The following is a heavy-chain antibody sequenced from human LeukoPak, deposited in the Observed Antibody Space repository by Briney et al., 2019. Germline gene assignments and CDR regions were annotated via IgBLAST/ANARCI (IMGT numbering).Heavy chain of an antibody. J-gene: IGHJ5*02. CDR3: ARATMTTVTYWFDP. CDR2: IWYDGSNK. D-gene: IGHD4-11*01. Sequence: GGSLRLSCAASGFTFSSYGMHWVRQAPGKGLEWVAVIWYDGSNKYYADSVKGRFTISRDNSKNTLYLQMNSLRAEDTAVYYCARATMTTVTYWFDPWGQGTLVTVSS. V-gene: IGHV3-33*01. CDR1: GFTFSSYG.